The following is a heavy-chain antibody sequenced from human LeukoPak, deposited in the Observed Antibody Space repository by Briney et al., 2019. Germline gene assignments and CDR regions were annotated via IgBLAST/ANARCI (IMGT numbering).Heavy chain of an antibody. CDR3: APGAMATTILSRGYYFDY. Sequence: GGSLRLSCAASGFTFSSYAMSWVRQAPGEGLEWVSSISGSGTHIYYADSVKGRFTISRDNSKNTVYPQMNSLRAEDTAVYYCAPGAMATTILSRGYYFDYWGQGTLVTVSS. CDR2: ISGSGTHI. V-gene: IGHV3-23*01. J-gene: IGHJ4*02. D-gene: IGHD5-18*01. CDR1: GFTFSSYA.